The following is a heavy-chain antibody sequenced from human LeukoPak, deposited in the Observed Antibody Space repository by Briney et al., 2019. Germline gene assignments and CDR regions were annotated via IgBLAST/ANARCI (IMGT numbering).Heavy chain of an antibody. CDR3: ARETSLHWFDP. CDR1: GESFSTYY. V-gene: IGHV4-34*01. Sequence: PSETLSLTCVVYGESFSTYYWSWIRKPPGKGLEWIGEINHSGSTNYNPSLKSRVTISIDTSKNQFSLKLSSVTAADTAVYYCARETSLHWFDPWGQGTLVTVSS. J-gene: IGHJ5*02. CDR2: INHSGST.